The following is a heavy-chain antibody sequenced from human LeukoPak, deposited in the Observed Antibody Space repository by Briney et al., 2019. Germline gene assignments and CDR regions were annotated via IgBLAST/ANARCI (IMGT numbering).Heavy chain of an antibody. CDR2: IDQDGSGK. Sequence: GGSLRLSCAASGFDLYTSFMTWVRQASGKGLEWVATIDQDGSGKYYADSVKGRFTVSRDNAKNSLYLQMDSLRAEDTAVFYCTTENWYVFHYWGQGTLVTVSS. J-gene: IGHJ4*02. V-gene: IGHV3-7*04. CDR1: GFDLYTSF. D-gene: IGHD1-1*01. CDR3: TTENWYVFHY.